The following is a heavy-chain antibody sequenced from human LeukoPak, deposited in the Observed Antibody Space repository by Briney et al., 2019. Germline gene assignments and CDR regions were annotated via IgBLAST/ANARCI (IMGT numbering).Heavy chain of an antibody. CDR1: GFTFSSYW. Sequence: GGSLRLSCAASGFTFSSYWMTWVRQAPGKGLEWVANIKQDGSERNYVDSVKGRFTISRDNAKNSLYLQMNTLRDEDTAVYYCATGAGCGYWGQGTLVTVSS. CDR2: IKQDGSER. D-gene: IGHD6-19*01. V-gene: IGHV3-7*03. CDR3: ATGAGCGY. J-gene: IGHJ4*02.